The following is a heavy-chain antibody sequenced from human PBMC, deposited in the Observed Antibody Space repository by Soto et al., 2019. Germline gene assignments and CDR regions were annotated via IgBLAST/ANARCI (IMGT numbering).Heavy chain of an antibody. Sequence: GESLKISCKGSGYSFNSYWIGWVRQMPGKGPEWMGIIYPGDSDTRYSPSFQGQVTISADKSISTAYLQWSGLKASDTAMYYCARTDYGDYPYYYYGMDVWGQGTTVTVSS. CDR2: IYPGDSDT. J-gene: IGHJ6*02. CDR1: GYSFNSYW. D-gene: IGHD4-17*01. V-gene: IGHV5-51*01. CDR3: ARTDYGDYPYYYYGMDV.